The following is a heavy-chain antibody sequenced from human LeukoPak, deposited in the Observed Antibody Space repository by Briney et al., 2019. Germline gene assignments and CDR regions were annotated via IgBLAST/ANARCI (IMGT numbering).Heavy chain of an antibody. CDR1: GGSFSGYY. Sequence: SETLSLTCAVYGGSFSGYYWSWIRQPPGKGLEWIGEINHSGSTNYNPSLKSRVTISVDTSKNQFSLKLSPVTAADTAVYYCARRRDGYNAVRAFDYWGQGTLVTVSS. CDR2: INHSGST. J-gene: IGHJ4*02. CDR3: ARRRDGYNAVRAFDY. V-gene: IGHV4-34*01. D-gene: IGHD5-12*01.